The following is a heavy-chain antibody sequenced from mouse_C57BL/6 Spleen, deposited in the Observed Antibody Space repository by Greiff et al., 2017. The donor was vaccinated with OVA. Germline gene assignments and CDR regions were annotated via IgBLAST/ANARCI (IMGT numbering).Heavy chain of an antibody. CDR2: IDPSDSYT. CDR3: ARFDGSSYAWFAY. D-gene: IGHD1-1*01. Sequence: QVQLQQPGAELVRPGTSVKLSCKASGYTFTSYWMHWVKQRPGQGLEWIGVIDPSDSYTNYNQKFKGKATLTVDTSSSTAYMQLSSLTSEDSAVYYCARFDGSSYAWFAYWGKGTLVTVSA. J-gene: IGHJ3*01. V-gene: IGHV1-59*01. CDR1: GYTFTSYW.